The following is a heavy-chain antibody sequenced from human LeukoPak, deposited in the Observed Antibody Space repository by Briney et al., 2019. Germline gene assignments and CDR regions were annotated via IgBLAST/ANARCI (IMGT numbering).Heavy chain of an antibody. CDR3: AKLLNVVTAPYYYYYGMDV. CDR2: ISSSSSYI. D-gene: IGHD2-21*02. CDR1: GFTFSSYS. Sequence: GGSLRLSCAASGFTFSSYSMSWVRQAPGKGLEWVSSISSSSSYIYYADSVKGRFTISRDNSKNTLYLQMNSLRAEDTAVYYCAKLLNVVTAPYYYYYGMDVWGQGTTVTVSS. J-gene: IGHJ6*02. V-gene: IGHV3-21*04.